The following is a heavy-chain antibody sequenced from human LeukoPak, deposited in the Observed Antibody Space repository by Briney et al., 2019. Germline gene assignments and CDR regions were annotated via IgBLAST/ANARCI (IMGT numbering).Heavy chain of an antibody. J-gene: IGHJ4*02. CDR1: GYTFTSYD. D-gene: IGHD3-22*01. Sequence: ASVKVSCKASGYTFTSYDINWVRQATGQGLEWMGWMNPNSGNTGYAQKFQGRVTITRNTSISTAYMELSSLRSEDTAVYYCAARTYYYDSSGYLSFDYWGQGTLVTVSS. V-gene: IGHV1-8*03. CDR2: MNPNSGNT. CDR3: AARTYYYDSSGYLSFDY.